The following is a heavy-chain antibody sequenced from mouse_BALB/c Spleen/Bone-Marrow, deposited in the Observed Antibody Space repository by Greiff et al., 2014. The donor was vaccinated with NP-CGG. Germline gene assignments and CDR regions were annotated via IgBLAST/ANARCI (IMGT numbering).Heavy chain of an antibody. CDR2: ISDGGSYT. D-gene: IGHD2-3*01. Sequence: VQLKESGGGLVKPGGSLKLSCAASGFTFSDYYMYWVRQTPEKRLEWVATISDGGSYTYYPDSVKGRFTISRDNVKNNLYLQMSSLKSEDTAMYYCARGPHDDDTDFRGQAPSVTAS. J-gene: IGHJ4*01. V-gene: IGHV5-4*02. CDR3: ARGPHDDDTDF. CDR1: GFTFSDYY.